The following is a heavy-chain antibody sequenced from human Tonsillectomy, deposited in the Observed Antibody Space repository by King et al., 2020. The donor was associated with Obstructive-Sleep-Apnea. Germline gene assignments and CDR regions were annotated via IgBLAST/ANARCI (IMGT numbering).Heavy chain of an antibody. D-gene: IGHD3-9*01. CDR2: IYDSENT. V-gene: IGHV4-30-4*07. Sequence: QLQESGPGLVKPSQTLSLTCAVSGGSISSGGYSWSWIRQPPGKGLEWIGYIYDSENTYYNPSLKSRVIISVDTSKNQFSLKLSSVTAADTAVYYCARQGRETGYLVTYDDWGQGTLVTVSS. J-gene: IGHJ4*02. CDR3: ARQGRETGYLVTYDD. CDR1: GGSISSGGYS.